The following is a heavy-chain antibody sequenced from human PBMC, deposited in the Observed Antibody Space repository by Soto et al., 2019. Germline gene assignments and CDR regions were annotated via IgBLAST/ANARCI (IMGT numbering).Heavy chain of an antibody. CDR1: GGSISSYY. CDR2: IYYSGST. CDR3: ARDRGYCSSTSCQHNWFDP. V-gene: IGHV4-59*01. Sequence: PSETLSLTCTVSGGSISSYYWSWIRQPPGKGLEWIGYIYYSGSTNYNPSLKSRVTIPVDTSKNQFSLKLSSVTAADTAVYYCARDRGYCSSTSCQHNWFDPWGQGTLVTVSS. D-gene: IGHD2-2*01. J-gene: IGHJ5*02.